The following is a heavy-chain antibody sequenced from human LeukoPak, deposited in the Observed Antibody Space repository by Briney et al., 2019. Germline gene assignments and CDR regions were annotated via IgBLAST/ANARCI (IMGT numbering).Heavy chain of an antibody. CDR3: AKYRPLAGLEY. V-gene: IGHV3-7*01. Sequence: PGGSLRLSCAASGFTFSSCWMSWVRQAPGKGLEWLANIKEDGGEKYYVDSVKGRFTISRDNAKNSLYLQMNSLRDKDTAVYYCAKYRPLAGLEYWGQGTLVTVS. J-gene: IGHJ4*02. CDR1: GFTFSSCW. CDR2: IKEDGGEK. D-gene: IGHD6-19*01.